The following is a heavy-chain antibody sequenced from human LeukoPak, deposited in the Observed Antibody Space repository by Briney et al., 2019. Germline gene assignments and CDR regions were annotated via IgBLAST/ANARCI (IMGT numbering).Heavy chain of an antibody. J-gene: IGHJ4*02. Sequence: SETLSLTCTVSGGSISSYYWSWIRQPPGKGLEWIGYIYYSGSTYYNPSLKSRVTISVDTSKNQFSLKLSSVTAADTAVYYCAREPYCGGDCAFDYWGQGTLVTVSS. V-gene: IGHV4-59*04. CDR1: GGSISSYY. D-gene: IGHD2-21*01. CDR2: IYYSGST. CDR3: AREPYCGGDCAFDY.